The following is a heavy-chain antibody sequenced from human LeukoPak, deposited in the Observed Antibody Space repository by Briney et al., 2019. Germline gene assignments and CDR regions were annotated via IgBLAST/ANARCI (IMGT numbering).Heavy chain of an antibody. CDR1: GVSISSGGYY. D-gene: IGHD3-10*01. V-gene: IGHV4-31*03. CDR2: IYYSGST. CDR3: ARVRVQAAYGMDV. J-gene: IGHJ6*02. Sequence: SETLSLTCTVSGVSISSGGYYWSWIRQHPGKGLEWIGYIYYSGSTYYNPSLKSRVTISVDTSKNQFSLKLSSVTAADTAVYYCARVRVQAAYGMDVWGQGTTVTVSS.